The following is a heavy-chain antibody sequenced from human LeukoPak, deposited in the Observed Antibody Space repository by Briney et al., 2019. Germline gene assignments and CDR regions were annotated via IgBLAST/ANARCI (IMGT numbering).Heavy chain of an antibody. CDR3: AKGRYTFDY. Sequence: GGSPRLSCAVSGFTFSTYGMSWVRQTPGKGLEWVSAIGGSGAATFYADSVKGRFTISRDNSENTLYLQMNSLRVEDTAIYYCAKGRYTFDYWGQGTLVTVSS. V-gene: IGHV3-23*01. J-gene: IGHJ4*02. CDR2: IGGSGAAT. CDR1: GFTFSTYG. D-gene: IGHD1-1*01.